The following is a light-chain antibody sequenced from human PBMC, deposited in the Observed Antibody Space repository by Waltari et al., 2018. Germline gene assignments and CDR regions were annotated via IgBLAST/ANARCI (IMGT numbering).Light chain of an antibody. V-gene: IGKV3D-20*02. J-gene: IGKJ2*01. CDR3: QQRSNWHT. CDR2: GAS. CDR1: HSVSSSY. Sequence: EIVLTQSPGTLSCSPGERATLSCRASHSVSSSYLAWYQQKPSQAPRLLIYGASSRATGIPDRFSGSGSGTDFTLTISSLEPDDFAVYYCQQRSNWHTFGQGTRLEIK.